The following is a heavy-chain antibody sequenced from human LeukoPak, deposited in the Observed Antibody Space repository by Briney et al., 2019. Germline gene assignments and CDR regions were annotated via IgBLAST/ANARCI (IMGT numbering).Heavy chain of an antibody. CDR3: ARYSSSSGYYYYMDV. CDR1: GGSISSGSYY. Sequence: SETLSLTCTVSGGSISSGSYYWSWIRQPAGKGLEWIGRVYTSGSTNYNPSLKSRVTISVDTSKNQFSLKLSSVTAADTAVYYCARYSSSSGYYYYMDVWGKGTTVTVSS. V-gene: IGHV4-61*02. D-gene: IGHD6-6*01. CDR2: VYTSGST. J-gene: IGHJ6*03.